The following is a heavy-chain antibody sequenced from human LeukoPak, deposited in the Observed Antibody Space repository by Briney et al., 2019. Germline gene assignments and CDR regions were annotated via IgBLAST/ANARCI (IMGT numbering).Heavy chain of an antibody. CDR3: ARLEIWFGNNWFDP. Sequence: SQTLSLTCTVSGASFNSDDQYWNWIRQSPGKGLEWIGYIYYSGSTNYNPSLKSRVTISVDTSKNQFPLKLSSVTAADTAVYYCARLEIWFGNNWFDPWGQGTLVTVSS. CDR1: GASFNSDDQY. V-gene: IGHV4-30-4*08. CDR2: IYYSGST. D-gene: IGHD3-10*01. J-gene: IGHJ5*02.